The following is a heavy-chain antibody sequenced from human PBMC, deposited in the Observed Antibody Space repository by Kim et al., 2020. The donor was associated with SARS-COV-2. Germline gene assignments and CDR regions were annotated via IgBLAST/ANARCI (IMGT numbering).Heavy chain of an antibody. D-gene: IGHD1-26*01. J-gene: IGHJ4*02. Sequence: DHAASVKGRFTSSRDDSKYSLYLQMNSLNSEDTAVYYCARAEDSGGLFDYWGQGTLVTVSS. CDR3: ARAEDSGGLFDY. V-gene: IGHV3-72*01.